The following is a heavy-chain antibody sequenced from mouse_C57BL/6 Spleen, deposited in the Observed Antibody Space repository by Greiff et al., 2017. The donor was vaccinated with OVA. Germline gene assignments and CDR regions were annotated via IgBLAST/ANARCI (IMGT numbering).Heavy chain of an antibody. J-gene: IGHJ1*03. CDR3: AKNANWYWYFDV. CDR1: GFSFTSYG. V-gene: IGHV2-5*01. CDR2: IWGGGST. Sequence: QVQLMESGPGLVQPSQCLSLTCTFSGFSFTSYGVHWVRQSPGKGLEWLGAIWGGGSTAYNAACISRRSITKDNSKSKVFFKMNSLQADDNAIYDCAKNANWYWYFDVWGTGTTVTVSS. D-gene: IGHD4-1*01.